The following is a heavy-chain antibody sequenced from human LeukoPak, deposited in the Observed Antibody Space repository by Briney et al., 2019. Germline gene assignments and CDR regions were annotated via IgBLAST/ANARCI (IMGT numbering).Heavy chain of an antibody. CDR1: GFNFGDYA. CDR2: IRSKIYGGTP. CDR3: TRDQTPYY. Sequence: GGSLRLSCTTSGFNFGDYAMTWVRQAPGKGLEWVGFIRSKIYGGTPEYAASVKGRFAISRDDSKGVAYLQMNSLKTEDTAVYYCTRDQTPYYWGQGTLVTVAS. J-gene: IGHJ4*02. V-gene: IGHV3-49*04.